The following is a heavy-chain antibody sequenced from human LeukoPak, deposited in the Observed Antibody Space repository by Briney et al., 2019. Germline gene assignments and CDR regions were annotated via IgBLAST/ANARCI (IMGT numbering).Heavy chain of an antibody. V-gene: IGHV1-18*01. J-gene: IGHJ5*02. D-gene: IGHD6-25*01. Sequence: ASVKVSCKASGYTFTSYGISWVRQAPGQGLEWMGWISAYNGNTNYAQNLQGRVTMTTDTSTRIAYMELRSLGSDDTAIYYCARFSIPANWFDPWGQGTLVTVSS. CDR3: ARFSIPANWFDP. CDR2: ISAYNGNT. CDR1: GYTFTSYG.